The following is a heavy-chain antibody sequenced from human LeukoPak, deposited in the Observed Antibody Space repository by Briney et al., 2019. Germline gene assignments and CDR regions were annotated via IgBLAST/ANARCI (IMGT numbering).Heavy chain of an antibody. V-gene: IGHV4-59*12. J-gene: IGHJ3*02. CDR2: IYHSGST. Sequence: SETLSLTCTVSGGSISSYYWSWIRQPPGKGLEWIGEIYHSGSTNYNPSLKSRVTISVDKSKNQFSLKLSSVTAADTAVYYCARAGGITPGAFDIWGQGTMVTVSS. CDR1: GGSISSYY. D-gene: IGHD1-26*01. CDR3: ARAGGITPGAFDI.